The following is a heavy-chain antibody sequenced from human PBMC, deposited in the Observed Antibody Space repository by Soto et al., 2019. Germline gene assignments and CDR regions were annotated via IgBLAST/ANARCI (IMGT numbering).Heavy chain of an antibody. CDR1: GGSISSSSYY. D-gene: IGHD3-10*01. V-gene: IGHV4-39*01. CDR2: LYYSGST. Sequence: PSETLSLTCTVSGGSISSSSYYWGWIRQPPGKGLAWIGSLYYSGSTYYNPSFKSRVTISVDTSKNQFSLKLSSVTAADTAVYYCASLEARCGEAVCGMDVWGQGTTVTVSS. J-gene: IGHJ6*02. CDR3: ASLEARCGEAVCGMDV.